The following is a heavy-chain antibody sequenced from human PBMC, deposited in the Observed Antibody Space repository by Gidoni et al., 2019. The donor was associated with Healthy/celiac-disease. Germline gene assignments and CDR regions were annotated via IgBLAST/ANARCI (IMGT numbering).Heavy chain of an antibody. Sequence: EVQLVESGGGLVKPGGSLRLSCAASGFTFSSYRMNWVRQAPGKGLEWVSSISSSSSYIYYADSVKGRFTISRDNAKNSLYLQMNSLRAEDTAVYYCARDRVMVRGVLGGMDVWGQGTTVTVSS. J-gene: IGHJ6*02. CDR1: GFTFSSYR. D-gene: IGHD3-10*01. CDR3: ARDRVMVRGVLGGMDV. V-gene: IGHV3-21*01. CDR2: ISSSSSYI.